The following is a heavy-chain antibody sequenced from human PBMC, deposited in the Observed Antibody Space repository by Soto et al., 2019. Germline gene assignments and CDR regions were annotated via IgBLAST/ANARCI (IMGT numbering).Heavy chain of an antibody. D-gene: IGHD3-22*01. CDR1: GGTFSSYT. J-gene: IGHJ6*02. V-gene: IGHV1-69*02. Sequence: QVQLVQSGAEVKKPGSSVKVSCKASGGTFSSYTISWVRQAPGQGLEWMGRIIPILGIANYAQKFQGRVTITADKSTSTAYMELSSLRSEDTAVYYGARADYYDSSGYYPAGMDVWGQGTTVTVSS. CDR2: IIPILGIA. CDR3: ARADYYDSSGYYPAGMDV.